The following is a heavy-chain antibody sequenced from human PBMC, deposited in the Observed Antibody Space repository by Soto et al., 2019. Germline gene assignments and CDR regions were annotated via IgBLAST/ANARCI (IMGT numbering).Heavy chain of an antibody. CDR3: ARAETYYDFWSGYYWAFDI. J-gene: IGHJ3*02. CDR2: IYYSGST. D-gene: IGHD3-3*01. CDR1: GGSVSSGSYY. Sequence: SETLSLTCTVSGGSVSSGSYYWSWIRQPPGKGLEWIGYIYYSGSTNYNPSLKSRVTISVDTSKNQFSLKLSSVTAADTAVYYCARAETYYDFWSGYYWAFDIWGQGTMVTV. V-gene: IGHV4-61*01.